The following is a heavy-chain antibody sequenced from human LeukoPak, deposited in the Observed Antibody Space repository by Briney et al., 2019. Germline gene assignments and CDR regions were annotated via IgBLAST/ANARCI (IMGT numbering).Heavy chain of an antibody. CDR2: ISYDGSNK. CDR3: ARIKSVGGWYVNYYYYGMDV. D-gene: IGHD6-19*01. J-gene: IGHJ6*02. V-gene: IGHV3-30-3*01. Sequence: PGGSLRLSCAASGFTFSSYAMHWVRQAPGKGLEWVAVISYDGSNKYYADSVKGRFTISRDNSKNTLYLQMNSLRAEDTAVYYCARIKSVGGWYVNYYYYGMDVWGQGTTVTVSS. CDR1: GFTFSSYA.